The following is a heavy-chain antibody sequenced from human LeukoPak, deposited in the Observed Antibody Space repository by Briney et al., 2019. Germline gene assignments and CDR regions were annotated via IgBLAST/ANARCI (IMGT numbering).Heavy chain of an antibody. D-gene: IGHD3-22*01. CDR1: GYTLTELS. Sequence: ASVKVSCKVSGYTLTELSMHWVRQAPGKGLEWMGGFDPEDGETIYAQKFQGRVTMTRDTSTSTAYMELRSLRSDDTAVYYCARDVSHRLFYDSSGYYILFDYWGQGTLVTVSS. CDR3: ARDVSHRLFYDSSGYYILFDY. J-gene: IGHJ4*02. V-gene: IGHV1-24*01. CDR2: FDPEDGET.